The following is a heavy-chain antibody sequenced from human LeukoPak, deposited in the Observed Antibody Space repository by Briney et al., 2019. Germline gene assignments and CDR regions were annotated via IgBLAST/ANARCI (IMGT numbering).Heavy chain of an antibody. V-gene: IGHV4-39*07. CDR1: GGSISSSSYY. J-gene: IGHJ5*02. CDR2: IYYSGST. Sequence: SETLSLTCTVSGGSISSSSYYWGWIRQPPGKGLEWIGSIYYSGSTYYNPSLKSRVTISVDTSKNQFSLRLSSVTAADAAVYYCAREAVTPRNWFDPWGQGTLVTVSS. CDR3: AREAVTPRNWFDP. D-gene: IGHD4-11*01.